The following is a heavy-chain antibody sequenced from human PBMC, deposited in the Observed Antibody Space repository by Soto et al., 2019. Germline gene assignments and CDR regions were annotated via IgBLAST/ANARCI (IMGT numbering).Heavy chain of an antibody. V-gene: IGHV3-21*01. CDR3: ARDTASLHDFWSGYFKDYYYYYYMDV. CDR2: ISSSSSYI. J-gene: IGHJ6*03. CDR1: GFTFSSYS. Sequence: EVQLVESGGGLVKPGGSLRLPCAASGFTFSSYSMNWVRQAPGKGLEWVSSISSSSSYIYYADSVKGRFTISRDNAKNSLYLQMNSLRAEDTAVYYCARDTASLHDFWSGYFKDYYYYYYMDVWGKGTTVTVSS. D-gene: IGHD3-3*01.